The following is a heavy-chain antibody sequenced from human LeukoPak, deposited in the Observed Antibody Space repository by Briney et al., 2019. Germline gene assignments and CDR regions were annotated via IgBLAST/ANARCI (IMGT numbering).Heavy chain of an antibody. CDR2: IYNDGGT. D-gene: IGHD2-21*02. J-gene: IGHJ4*02. CDR3: ARVTATDDYFDY. V-gene: IGHV3-53*01. Sequence: GGSLRLTCGVSGFTVSVSYMSWVRQAPGKGLEWVSIIYNDGGTYYADSVKGRFTISRDSSENTVYLQMSSLRADDTAVYYCARVTATDDYFDYWGQGTLVTVSS. CDR1: GFTVSVSY.